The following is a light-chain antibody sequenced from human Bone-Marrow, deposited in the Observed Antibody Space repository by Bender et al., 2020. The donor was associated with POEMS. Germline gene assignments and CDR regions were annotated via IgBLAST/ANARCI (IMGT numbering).Light chain of an antibody. CDR2: DVG. Sequence: HSALTQPRSVSGSPGQSVTISCTGTSSDVGGYDFVSWFQQHPGKAPKLTIYDVGKRPSGVPGRFSGSKSGNTASLTISALQAEDEADYYCCSYAGAYNLVFGGGTKLTVL. CDR1: SSDVGGYDF. V-gene: IGLV2-11*01. CDR3: CSYAGAYNLV. J-gene: IGLJ3*02.